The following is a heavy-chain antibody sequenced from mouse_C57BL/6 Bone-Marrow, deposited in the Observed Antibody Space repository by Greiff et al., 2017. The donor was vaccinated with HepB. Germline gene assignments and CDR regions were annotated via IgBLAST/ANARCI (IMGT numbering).Heavy chain of an antibody. CDR2: IRSKSSNYAT. D-gene: IGHD1-1*01. CDR3: VRDDPYYGPYAMDY. Sequence: EVQLVESGGGLVQPKGSLKLSCAASGFTFNTYAMHWVRQAPGKGLEWVARIRSKSSNYATYYADSVKDRFTISRDDSKSMLYLQMNNLKTEDTAMYYCVRDDPYYGPYAMDYWGQGTSVTVSS. J-gene: IGHJ4*01. V-gene: IGHV10-3*01. CDR1: GFTFNTYA.